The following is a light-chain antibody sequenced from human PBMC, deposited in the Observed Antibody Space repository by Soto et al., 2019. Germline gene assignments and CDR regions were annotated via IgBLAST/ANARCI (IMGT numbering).Light chain of an antibody. CDR2: DVS. CDR3: CSYTTSNTRQIV. V-gene: IGLV2-14*01. J-gene: IGLJ1*01. CDR1: SSDVGGYNH. Sequence: QSVLTQPASVSGSPGQSITISCTGTSSDVGGYNHVSWCQQHPGKAPKFMIYDVSNRPSGVSNRFSGSKSGNTASLTISGLQAEDEADYYCCSYTTSNTRQIVFGTGTKVTVL.